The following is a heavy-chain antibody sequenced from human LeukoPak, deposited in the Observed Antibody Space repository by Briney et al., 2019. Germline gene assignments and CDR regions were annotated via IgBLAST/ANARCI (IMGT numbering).Heavy chain of an antibody. CDR3: AKDSRPVQLERPQAFDI. J-gene: IGHJ3*02. CDR2: MNAGGDVK. CDR1: GFSFSSST. V-gene: IGHV3-23*01. D-gene: IGHD1-1*01. Sequence: GGSLRLSCAASGFSFSSSTMNWVRQAPGKGLKWVSSMNAGGDVKYYADSVKGRFTISRDNSKNTLYLQMNSLRAEDTAVYYCAKDSRPVQLERPQAFDIWGQGTMVTVSS.